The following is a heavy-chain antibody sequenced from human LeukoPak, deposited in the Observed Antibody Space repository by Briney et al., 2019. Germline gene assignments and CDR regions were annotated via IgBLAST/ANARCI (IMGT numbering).Heavy chain of an antibody. D-gene: IGHD3-22*01. CDR2: IYYSGST. CDR3: AREPPYYYDSSGQNDAFDI. V-gene: IGHV4-39*07. J-gene: IGHJ3*02. Sequence: SETLSLTCTVSGGSISSSSYYWGWIRQPPGKGLEWIGSIYYSGSTYYNPSLKSRVTISVDTSKNQFSLKLSSVTAADTAVYHCAREPPYYYDSSGQNDAFDIWGQGTMVTVSS. CDR1: GGSISSSSYY.